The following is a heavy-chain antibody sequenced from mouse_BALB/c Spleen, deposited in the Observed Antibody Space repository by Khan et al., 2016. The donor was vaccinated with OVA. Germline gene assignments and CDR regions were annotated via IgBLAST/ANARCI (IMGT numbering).Heavy chain of an antibody. CDR3: ARGYGNFVNPHYAMDY. D-gene: IGHD2-1*01. V-gene: IGHV5-6-5*01. CDR1: GFTFSNYA. Sequence: VQLKESGGGLVKPGGSLKLSCAASGFTFSNYAMSWVRQTPEKRLEWVASISSGGNTYYLDSVKGRFTISRDNVRNILYLQMSSLRSEDTAMYYCARGYGNFVNPHYAMDYWGQGTSVTVSS. CDR2: ISSGGNT. J-gene: IGHJ4*01.